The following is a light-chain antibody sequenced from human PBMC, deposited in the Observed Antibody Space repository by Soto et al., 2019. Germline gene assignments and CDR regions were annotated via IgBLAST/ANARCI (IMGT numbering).Light chain of an antibody. V-gene: IGLV1-40*01. J-gene: IGLJ3*02. CDR1: SSNIGAGYD. CDR3: QSYDSSLRGV. CDR2: ANS. Sequence: QSVLTQPPLVSGAPGQRVTISCTGSSSNIGAGYDVHWYQQLPGTAPKLLIYANSNRPSGVPDRFSGSKSGTSASLAITGLQAEDEADYYCQSYDSSLRGVFGGGTKVTVL.